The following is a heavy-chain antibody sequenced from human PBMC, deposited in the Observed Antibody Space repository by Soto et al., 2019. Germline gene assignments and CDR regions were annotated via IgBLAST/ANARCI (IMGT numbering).Heavy chain of an antibody. D-gene: IGHD5-18*01. J-gene: IGHJ6*02. CDR2: IRSKANSYAT. CDR1: GFTFSGSA. V-gene: IGHV3-73*02. Sequence: EVQLVESGGGLVQPGGSLKLSCAASGFTFSGSAMHWVHQASGKGLEWVGRIRSKANSYATAYAASVKGRFTISRDDSKYTAYLQMNSLKPEDTAVYYCTNPQLYYGMDVWGQGTMVTVSS. CDR3: TNPQLYYGMDV.